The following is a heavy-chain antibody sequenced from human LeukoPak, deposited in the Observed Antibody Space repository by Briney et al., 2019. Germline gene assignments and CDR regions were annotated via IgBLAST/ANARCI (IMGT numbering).Heavy chain of an antibody. J-gene: IGHJ4*02. V-gene: IGHV1-8*01. CDR1: GYTFTSYD. Sequence: GASVKVSCKASGYTFTSYDINWVRQATGQGLEWMGWMNPNSGNTGYAQKFQGRVTMTRDTSISTAYMELSRLRSDDTAVYYCARERYSSSWEHEGFDYWGQGTLVTVSS. CDR2: MNPNSGNT. CDR3: ARERYSSSWEHEGFDY. D-gene: IGHD6-13*01.